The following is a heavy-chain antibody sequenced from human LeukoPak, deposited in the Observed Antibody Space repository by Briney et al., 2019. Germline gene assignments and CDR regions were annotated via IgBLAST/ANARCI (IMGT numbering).Heavy chain of an antibody. D-gene: IGHD3-22*01. CDR3: AKGSYYDSSGSFYFDY. Sequence: GGSLRLSCAASGFTFSSYAMSWVRQAPGKGLEWVSGISGSGDNTYYADSVKGRFTISRDNSKNTLYVQVNSLGTEDTAAYYCAKGSYYDSSGSFYFDYWGQGTLVAVSS. CDR1: GFTFSSYA. CDR2: ISGSGDNT. J-gene: IGHJ4*02. V-gene: IGHV3-23*01.